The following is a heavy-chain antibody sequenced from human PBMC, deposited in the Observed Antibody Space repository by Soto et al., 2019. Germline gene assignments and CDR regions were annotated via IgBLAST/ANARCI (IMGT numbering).Heavy chain of an antibody. V-gene: IGHV1-18*01. CDR3: ARLYIVGPTMLYVMDV. CDR2: ISTYNGNT. Sequence: ASVKVSCKASGYNFTRFGISWVRQAPGQGLEWMGWISTYNGNTNYAQKVQGRVTMTTDTSTSTAYMEVRSLRSDDTAVYYCARLYIVGPTMLYVMDVWGQGTTVTVSS. CDR1: GYNFTRFG. D-gene: IGHD1-26*01. J-gene: IGHJ6*02.